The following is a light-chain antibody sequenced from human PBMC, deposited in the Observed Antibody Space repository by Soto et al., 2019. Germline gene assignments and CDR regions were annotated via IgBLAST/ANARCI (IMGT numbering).Light chain of an antibody. V-gene: IGKV3-20*01. Sequence: EIVLTQSPGTLSLSPGERATLSCRASQSVSSSYLAWYQQKPGQAPRLLIYGASSRATGIPDRFSGSGSGTDFTLTISRLAPEDFAVYYCQQMGTFGQGTKLEIK. CDR2: GAS. CDR3: QQMGT. CDR1: QSVSSSY. J-gene: IGKJ2*02.